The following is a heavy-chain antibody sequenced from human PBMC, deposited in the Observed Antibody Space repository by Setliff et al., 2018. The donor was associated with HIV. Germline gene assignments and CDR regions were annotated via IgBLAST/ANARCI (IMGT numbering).Heavy chain of an antibody. J-gene: IGHJ4*02. D-gene: IGHD2-21*02. CDR1: GTSFSDHY. CDR2: MNQSGTT. Sequence: SETLSLTCSVYGTSFSDHYWSWVRQTPGEGLEWIGEMNQSGTTNYNPSLKSRVTMSIDTSERQFSLKLTSVTAADTAVYYCVRWYYCVSGACYRADYWGQGTMVTVSS. CDR3: VRWYYCVSGACYRADY. V-gene: IGHV4-34*01.